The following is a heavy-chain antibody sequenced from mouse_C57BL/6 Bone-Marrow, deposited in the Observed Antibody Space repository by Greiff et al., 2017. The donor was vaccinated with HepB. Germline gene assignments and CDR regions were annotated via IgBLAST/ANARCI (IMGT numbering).Heavy chain of an antibody. CDR1: GYTFTGYW. CDR2: ILPGSGST. CDR3: AREVPRITTVVRETDY. Sequence: QVQLKESGAELMKPGASVKLSCKATGYTFTGYWIEWVKQRPGHGLEWIGEILPGSGSTNYNEKFKGKATFTADTSSNTAYMQLSSLTTEDSAIYYCAREVPRITTVVRETDYWGQGTTLTVSS. D-gene: IGHD1-1*01. V-gene: IGHV1-9*01. J-gene: IGHJ2*01.